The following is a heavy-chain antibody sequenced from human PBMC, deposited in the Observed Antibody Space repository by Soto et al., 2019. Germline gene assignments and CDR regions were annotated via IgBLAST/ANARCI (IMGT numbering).Heavy chain of an antibody. V-gene: IGHV1-69*06. J-gene: IGHJ4*02. CDR3: ARRSVDSSGYSYYFDY. CDR2: IIPIFGTA. D-gene: IGHD3-22*01. CDR1: GGTFSSYA. Sequence: GASVKVSCKASGGTFSSYAISWVRQAPGQGLEWMGGIIPIFGTANYAQKFQGRVTITADKSTSTAYMELSSLRSEDTAVYYCARRSVDSSGYSYYFDYWGQGTLVTVSS.